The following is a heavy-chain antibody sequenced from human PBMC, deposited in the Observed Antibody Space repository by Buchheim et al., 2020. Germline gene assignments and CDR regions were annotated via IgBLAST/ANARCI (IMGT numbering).Heavy chain of an antibody. CDR1: GGSISSSNW. J-gene: IGHJ4*02. CDR2: IYHSGRP. CDR3: ARGAIYDSSGYPLWYFDY. Sequence: QVQLQESGPGLVKPSGTLSLTCAVSGGSISSSNWWTWVRQPPGKGLEWIGKIYHSGRPNYNPSLKSRVTISVEKSKNQFSLKLSSVTAADTAVYYCARGAIYDSSGYPLWYFDYWGQGTL. D-gene: IGHD3-22*01. V-gene: IGHV4-4*02.